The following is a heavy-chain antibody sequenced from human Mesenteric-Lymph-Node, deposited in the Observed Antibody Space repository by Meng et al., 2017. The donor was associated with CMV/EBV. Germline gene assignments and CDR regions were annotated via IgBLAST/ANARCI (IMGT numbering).Heavy chain of an antibody. CDR2: SSTSNGNT. J-gene: IGHJ4*02. CDR3: ARDLFGDLDY. Sequence: SCKTSGYTFTDYPITWQRQAPGQGLEWVGWSSTSNGNTNYAQNLQGRITMTTDTSTSTAYMELRSLRSDDTATYYCARDLFGDLDYWGQGTLVTVSS. V-gene: IGHV1-18*01. D-gene: IGHD2-21*01. CDR1: GYTFTDYP.